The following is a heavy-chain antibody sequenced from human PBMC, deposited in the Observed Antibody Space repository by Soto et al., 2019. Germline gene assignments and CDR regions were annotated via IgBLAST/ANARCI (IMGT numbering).Heavy chain of an antibody. V-gene: IGHV1-18*01. CDR2: ISAYNGNT. Sequence: GASVKVSCKASGYTFTSYGIIWVRQAPGQGLEWMGWISAYNGNTNYAQKLQGRVTMTTDTSTSTAYMELRSLRSDDTAVYYCARGRGYCISTSCPHWFDPCGQGSLVTVCS. CDR1: GYTFTSYG. D-gene: IGHD2-2*01. J-gene: IGHJ5*02. CDR3: ARGRGYCISTSCPHWFDP.